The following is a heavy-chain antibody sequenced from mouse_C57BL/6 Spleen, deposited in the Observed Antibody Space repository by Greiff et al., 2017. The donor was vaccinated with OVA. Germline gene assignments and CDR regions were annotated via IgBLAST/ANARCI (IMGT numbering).Heavy chain of an antibody. CDR1: GYTFTSYW. CDR2: IYPGNSDT. CDR3: TRGGNYYGSSYNYAMDY. D-gene: IGHD1-1*01. J-gene: IGHJ4*01. V-gene: IGHV1-5*01. Sequence: VQLQQSGTVLARPGASVKMSCKTSGYTFTSYWMHWVKQRPGQGLEWIGAIYPGNSDTSYNQKFKGKAKLTAVTSASTAYMELSSLTNEDSAVYDCTRGGNYYGSSYNYAMDYWGQGTSVTVSS.